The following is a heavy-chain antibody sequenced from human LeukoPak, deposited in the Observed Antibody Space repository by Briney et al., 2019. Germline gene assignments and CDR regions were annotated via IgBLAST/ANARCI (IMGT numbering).Heavy chain of an antibody. Sequence: TGGSLRLSCTASGFTFGDYAMSWVRQAPGKGLEWVSAMSGSGGMTYTADSVKGRFTISRDNSKNTLDLQMNSLRADDTAVYYCAKGPFFYYDASGYNYYDLWGQGTQVTVSS. CDR1: GFTFGDYA. V-gene: IGHV3-23*01. J-gene: IGHJ4*02. D-gene: IGHD3-22*01. CDR2: MSGSGGMT. CDR3: AKGPFFYYDASGYNYYDL.